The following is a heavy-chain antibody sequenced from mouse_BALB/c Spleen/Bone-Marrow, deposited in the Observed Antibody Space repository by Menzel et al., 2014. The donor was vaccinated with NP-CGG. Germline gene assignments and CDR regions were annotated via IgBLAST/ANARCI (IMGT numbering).Heavy chain of an antibody. CDR3: VCYXXXXXSXAX. Sequence: EVQRVESGAEPVKPGAAVKLSCTGSGFNIKDTYMHWVKQRPEQGLEWIGRIDPANGNTKYDPKFQGKATITADTSSNTAYLQFSSLTSEDTAVYYCVCYXXXXXSXAXXGQGTLVTVSA. CDR2: IDPANGNT. J-gene: IGHJ3*01. D-gene: IGHD1-1*01. V-gene: IGHV14-3*02. CDR1: GFNIKDTY.